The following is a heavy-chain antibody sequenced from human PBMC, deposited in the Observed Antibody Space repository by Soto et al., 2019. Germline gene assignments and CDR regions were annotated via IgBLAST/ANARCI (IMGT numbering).Heavy chain of an antibody. J-gene: IGHJ6*02. V-gene: IGHV3-23*01. CDR2: ISASGETT. Sequence: EVQLLESGGGLVQPGGSLRLSCAASGFPFSACAMNWVRQAPGKGLEWASAISASGETTFYADSVKGRFTISRDNSKTTADMQINDLIAEDTAVYYCAQGGFWVHYGLDVWGQGTTVTVSS. CDR1: GFPFSACA. CDR3: AQGGFWVHYGLDV. D-gene: IGHD3-16*01.